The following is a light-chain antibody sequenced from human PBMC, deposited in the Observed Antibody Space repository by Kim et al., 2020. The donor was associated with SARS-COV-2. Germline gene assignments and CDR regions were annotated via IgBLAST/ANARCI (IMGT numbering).Light chain of an antibody. CDR2: DAS. Sequence: IQMTQSPSSLSASVGDRVTITCRASQDISSDLGWYQQQPGKAPKVLIYDASSLHSGVPSRFSGSRSGTEFTLTISSLQPEDYATYYCLQDFNCPRTFGHGTKVDIK. CDR1: QDISSD. CDR3: LQDFNCPRT. J-gene: IGKJ1*01. V-gene: IGKV1-6*01.